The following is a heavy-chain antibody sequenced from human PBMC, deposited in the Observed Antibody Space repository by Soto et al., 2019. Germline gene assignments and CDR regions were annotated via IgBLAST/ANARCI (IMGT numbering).Heavy chain of an antibody. J-gene: IGHJ4*02. CDR1: GFTFSSYA. V-gene: IGHV3-23*01. D-gene: IGHD2-15*01. CDR2: VSIGGST. Sequence: DVQLLESGGGLVQPEGSLRLSCAASGFTFSSYAMGWVRQGPGKGLEWVAVVSIGGSTHYADSVRGRFTISRDNSTHTLSLQVNSLTAEDTAVYFCAKRRGAGGHFDYWGQGALVTVSS. CDR3: AKRRGAGGHFDY.